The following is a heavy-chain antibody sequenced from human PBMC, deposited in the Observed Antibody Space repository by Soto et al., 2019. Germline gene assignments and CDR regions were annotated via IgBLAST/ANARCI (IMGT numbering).Heavy chain of an antibody. CDR3: ARGAYYDSSGYYPVAFDI. CDR1: GGSISSYY. J-gene: IGHJ3*02. V-gene: IGHV4-59*12. CDR2: IYHSGST. Sequence: SETLSLTCTVSGGSISSYYWSWIRQPPGKGLEWIGYIYHSGSTNYNPSLKSRVTISVDKSKNQFSLKLSSVTAADTAVYYCARGAYYDSSGYYPVAFDIWGQGTMVTVSS. D-gene: IGHD3-22*01.